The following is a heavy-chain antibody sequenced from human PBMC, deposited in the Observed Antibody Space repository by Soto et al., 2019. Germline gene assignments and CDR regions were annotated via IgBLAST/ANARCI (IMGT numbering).Heavy chain of an antibody. V-gene: IGHV2-26*01. CDR1: GFSLSDADVG. J-gene: IGHJ6*02. CDR3: ARIRRYCSVGSCYFYYFAMDV. Sequence: QVTLKESGPVLVKPTETLTLTCTVSGFSLSDADVGVAWIRQPPGKALEWLAHILSNDEEVFSSSLRTRLTISKETSRSQVVLTMSNMEPVDTATYYCARIRRYCSVGSCYFYYFAMDVWGQGTTVTVS. D-gene: IGHD2-15*01. CDR2: ILSNDEE.